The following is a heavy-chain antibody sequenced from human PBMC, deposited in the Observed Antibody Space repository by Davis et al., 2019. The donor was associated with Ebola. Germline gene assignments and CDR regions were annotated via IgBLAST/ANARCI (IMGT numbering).Heavy chain of an antibody. Sequence: GESLKTSCAASWFTVSSNYMSWVRQAPRKGLEWVSSISSSSSDIYYAGSVKGRFTISRDNAKNSLYLQMNSLRAEDTAVYYCARDGHGIDGITGTEYYYYGMDVWGQGTTVTVSS. V-gene: IGHV3-21*01. CDR1: WFTVSSNY. J-gene: IGHJ6*02. CDR2: ISSSSSDI. CDR3: ARDGHGIDGITGTEYYYYGMDV. D-gene: IGHD1-7*01.